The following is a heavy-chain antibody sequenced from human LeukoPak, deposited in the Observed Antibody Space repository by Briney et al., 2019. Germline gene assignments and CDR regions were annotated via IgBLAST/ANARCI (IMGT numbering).Heavy chain of an antibody. Sequence: TGGSLRLSCAASGFTFSSYSMNWVRQAPGKGLEWVSSISSSSSYIYYADSVKGRFTISRDNAKNSLYLQMNSLRAEDTAVYYCARDQRGPHYYDSSGTDYWGQGTLVTVSS. CDR1: GFTFSSYS. D-gene: IGHD3-22*01. J-gene: IGHJ4*02. V-gene: IGHV3-21*01. CDR2: ISSSSSYI. CDR3: ARDQRGPHYYDSSGTDY.